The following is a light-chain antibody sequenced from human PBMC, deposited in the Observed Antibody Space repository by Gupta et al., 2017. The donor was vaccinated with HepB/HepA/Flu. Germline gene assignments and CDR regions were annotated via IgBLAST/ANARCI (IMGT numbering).Light chain of an antibody. Sequence: QTVVTQEPSFSVSPGGTVTLTCGLSSGSVSTSYYPSWYQQTPGQAPRTLIYSTNTRSSGVPDRFSGSIRGNKAALTITGAQADEESDYYCVLDMGSGIWVFGGGTKLTVL. CDR1: SGSVSTSYY. CDR2: STN. V-gene: IGLV8-61*01. J-gene: IGLJ3*02. CDR3: VLDMGSGIWV.